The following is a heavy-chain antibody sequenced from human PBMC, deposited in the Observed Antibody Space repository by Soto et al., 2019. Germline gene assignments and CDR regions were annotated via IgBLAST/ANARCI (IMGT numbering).Heavy chain of an antibody. CDR2: IYWDDDK. D-gene: IGHD3-9*01. CDR1: GFSLSTSGVG. Sequence: QITLKESGPTLVKPTQTLTLTCTFSGFSLSTSGVGVGWIRQPPGKALEWLALIYWDDDKRYSPSLKSRLTITKDTSKKQVVLTMTNMDPVDTATYYCAHRPSSTYYDILTGYYLDAFDIWGQGTRVTVSS. V-gene: IGHV2-5*02. J-gene: IGHJ3*02. CDR3: AHRPSSTYYDILTGYYLDAFDI.